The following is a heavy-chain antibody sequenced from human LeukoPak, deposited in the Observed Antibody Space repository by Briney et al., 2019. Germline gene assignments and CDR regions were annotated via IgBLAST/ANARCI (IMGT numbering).Heavy chain of an antibody. D-gene: IGHD3-9*01. J-gene: IGHJ4*02. CDR2: ISGSGGST. V-gene: IGHV3-23*01. CDR3: AKDKRALRYFDQVYFDY. Sequence: GGSLRLSCAPSGFTFSSYAMSWVRQAPGKGLEWVSAISGSGGSTYYADSVKGRFTISRDNSKNTLYLQMNSLRAEDTAVYYCAKDKRALRYFDQVYFDYWGQGTLVTVSS. CDR1: GFTFSSYA.